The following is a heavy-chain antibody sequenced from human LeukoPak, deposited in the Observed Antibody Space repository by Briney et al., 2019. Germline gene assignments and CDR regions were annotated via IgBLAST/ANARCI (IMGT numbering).Heavy chain of an antibody. CDR1: GFTFSSYG. V-gene: IGHV3-30*02. CDR3: AKDSKTYSGSYGVDY. D-gene: IGHD1-26*01. CDR2: IRYDGSNK. Sequence: PGGSLRLSCAASGFTFSSYGMHWVRQAPGKGLEWVAFIRYDGSNKYYADSVKGRFTISGDNSKNTLYLQMNSLRAEDTAVYYCAKDSKTYSGSYGVDYWGQGTLVTVSP. J-gene: IGHJ4*02.